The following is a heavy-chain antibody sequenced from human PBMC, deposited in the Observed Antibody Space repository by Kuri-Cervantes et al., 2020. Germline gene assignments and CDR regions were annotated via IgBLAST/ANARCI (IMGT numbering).Heavy chain of an antibody. J-gene: IGHJ3*02. CDR1: GGSISGYY. Sequence: SETLSLTCAVSGGSISGYYWSWIRQPPGKGLEWIGYIYYSGSTNYNPSLKSRVTISVDTSKNQFSLKLSSVTAADTAVYYCARVDVWFGELLDDAFDIWGQGTMVTVSS. CDR3: ARVDVWFGELLDDAFDI. D-gene: IGHD3-10*01. V-gene: IGHV4-59*12. CDR2: IYYSGST.